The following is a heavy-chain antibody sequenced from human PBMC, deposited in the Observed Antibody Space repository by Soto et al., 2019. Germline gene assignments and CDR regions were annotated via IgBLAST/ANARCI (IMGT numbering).Heavy chain of an antibody. CDR2: ISYDGSNK. CDR3: ARVRSLYYDFWSGYPNY. J-gene: IGHJ4*02. Sequence: GGSLRLSCAASGFTFSSYAMHWVRQAPGKGLEWVAVISYDGSNKYYADSVKGRFAISRDNSKNTLYLQMNSLRAEDTAVYYCARVRSLYYDFWSGYPNYWGQGTLVTVSS. CDR1: GFTFSSYA. D-gene: IGHD3-3*01. V-gene: IGHV3-30*09.